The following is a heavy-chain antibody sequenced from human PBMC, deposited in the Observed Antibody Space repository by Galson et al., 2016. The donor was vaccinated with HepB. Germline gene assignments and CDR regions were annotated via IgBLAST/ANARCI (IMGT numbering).Heavy chain of an antibody. D-gene: IGHD2-2*01. J-gene: IGHJ5*02. CDR2: IGGSGGGT. V-gene: IGHV3-23*01. Sequence: SLRLSCAAAGFTFNNYAMHWVRQAPGKGLEWVSGIGGSGGGTYYADSVKGRFTISRDNSKNTLYLQLNSLRAEDTAIYYCTKDQLIVIVPAAGNWFDPWGQGTLVTFAS. CDR1: GFTFNNYA. CDR3: TKDQLIVIVPAAGNWFDP.